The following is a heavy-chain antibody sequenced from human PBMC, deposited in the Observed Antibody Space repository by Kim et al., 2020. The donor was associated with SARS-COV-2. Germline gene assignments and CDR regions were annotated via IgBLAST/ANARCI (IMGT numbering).Heavy chain of an antibody. CDR2: IKEDGSEK. J-gene: IGHJ4*02. CDR3: ARDRKYSLDY. CDR1: GFSFTTNW. Sequence: GSLRLSCVASGFSFTTNWMSWVRQAPGKGLEWVAKIKEDGSEKYYVESVEGRFTISRDNAKNSLFLQMNSLSAEDTAVYYCARDRKYSLDYWGQGTLVTVSS. D-gene: IGHD2-15*01. V-gene: IGHV3-7*01.